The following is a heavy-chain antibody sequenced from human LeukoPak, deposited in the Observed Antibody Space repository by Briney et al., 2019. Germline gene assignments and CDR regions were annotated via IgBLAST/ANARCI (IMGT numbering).Heavy chain of an antibody. CDR1: GVTFSSYS. Sequence: GGSLRLSCTASGVTFSSYSMNWVRQAPGQGLEWVSSISSSSSYIYYADSVKGRFTISRDNAKNSLYLQMNSLRAEDTAVYYCARALTGYYAVGYWGQGTLVTVSS. V-gene: IGHV3-21*01. J-gene: IGHJ4*02. CDR2: ISSSSSYI. CDR3: ARALTGYYAVGY. D-gene: IGHD3-9*01.